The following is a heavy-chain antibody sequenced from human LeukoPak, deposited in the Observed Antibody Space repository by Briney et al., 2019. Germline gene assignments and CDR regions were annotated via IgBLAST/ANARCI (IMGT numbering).Heavy chain of an antibody. Sequence: SETLSLTCTVSGGSISSSSYYWGWIRQPPGKGLEWIGSIYYSGSTYYNPSLKSRVTISVDTSMNQFSLKLSSVTAADTAVYYCARAQSRGGNWFDPWGQGTLVTVSS. D-gene: IGHD3-10*01. CDR2: IYYSGST. CDR3: ARAQSRGGNWFDP. V-gene: IGHV4-39*07. CDR1: GGSISSSSYY. J-gene: IGHJ5*02.